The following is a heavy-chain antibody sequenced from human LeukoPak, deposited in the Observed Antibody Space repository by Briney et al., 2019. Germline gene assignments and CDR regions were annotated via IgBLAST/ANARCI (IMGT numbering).Heavy chain of an antibody. J-gene: IGHJ4*02. V-gene: IGHV4-38-2*01. D-gene: IGHD4-17*01. CDR1: GYSISSGYY. CDR3: VRAPGAYYFDY. Sequence: NTSETLSLTCAVSGYSISSGYYWGWIRQPPGQGLEWIGSIYHNGGTYDNPSLKSRVSISVDTSKNQFSLKLSSVTAADTAIYYCVRAPGAYYFDYWGQGTLVTVYS. CDR2: IYHNGGT.